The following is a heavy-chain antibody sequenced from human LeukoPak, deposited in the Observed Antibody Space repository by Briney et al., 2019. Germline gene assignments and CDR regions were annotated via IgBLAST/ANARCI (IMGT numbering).Heavy chain of an antibody. CDR2: INPNSGGT. CDR1: GYTFTGYY. J-gene: IGHJ4*02. CDR3: AAILSPYYYDSSGYQNLFDY. D-gene: IGHD3-22*01. V-gene: IGHV1-2*02. Sequence: ASVKVSCKASGYTFTGYYMFWVRQAPGQGLEWMGWINPNSGGTNYAQKFQGRVTMTRDTSISTAYMELSRLRSDDTAVYYCAAILSPYYYDSSGYQNLFDYWGQGTLVTVSS.